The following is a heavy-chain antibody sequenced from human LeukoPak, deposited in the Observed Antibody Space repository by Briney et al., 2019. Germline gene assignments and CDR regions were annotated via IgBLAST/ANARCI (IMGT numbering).Heavy chain of an antibody. Sequence: GGSLRLSCAASGFTFSSYGIHWVRQAPGKGLEWVAFIRYDGSKKYYVDSVKGRFTISRDNSKNTVYLQMNSLRAEDTALYYCARVGIVGARSYFDYWGQGTLVTVSS. V-gene: IGHV3-30*02. D-gene: IGHD1-26*01. CDR3: ARVGIVGARSYFDY. J-gene: IGHJ4*02. CDR1: GFTFSSYG. CDR2: IRYDGSKK.